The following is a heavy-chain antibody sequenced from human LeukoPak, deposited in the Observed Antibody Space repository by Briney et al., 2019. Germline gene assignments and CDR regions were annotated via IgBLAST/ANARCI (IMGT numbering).Heavy chain of an antibody. V-gene: IGHV3-30-3*01. D-gene: IGHD1-1*01. Sequence: QPGRSLRLSCAASGLTFSSYAMHWVRQAPGKGLEWVAVISYDGSNKYYADSVKGRFTISRDNSKNTLYLQMNSLRAEDTAVYYCARYDARYGKDVWGQGTTVTVSS. CDR3: ARYDARYGKDV. J-gene: IGHJ6*02. CDR2: ISYDGSNK. CDR1: GLTFSSYA.